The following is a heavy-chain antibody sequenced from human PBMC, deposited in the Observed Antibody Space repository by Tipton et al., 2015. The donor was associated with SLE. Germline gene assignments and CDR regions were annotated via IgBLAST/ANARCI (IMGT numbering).Heavy chain of an antibody. CDR2: ISGYNANT. D-gene: IGHD6-19*01. CDR1: GYTFTSYA. V-gene: IGHV1-18*01. J-gene: IGHJ4*02. Sequence: QLVQSGSELKKPGASVKVSCKASGYTFTSYAMNWVRQAPGQGLEWMGWISGYNANTNYAQKFQGRVTMTTDTSTSTAYTELRSLRSDDTAVYYCAREGSVAGMNDYWGQGTLVTVSS. CDR3: AREGSVAGMNDY.